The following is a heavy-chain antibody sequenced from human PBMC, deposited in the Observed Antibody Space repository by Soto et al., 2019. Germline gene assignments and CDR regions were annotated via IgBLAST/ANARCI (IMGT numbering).Heavy chain of an antibody. D-gene: IGHD3-3*01. CDR3: ARDLRITIFGVVSNYYGMDV. CDR2: MNPNSGNT. J-gene: IGHJ6*02. Sequence: GASVKVSCKASGYTFTSYDINWVRQATGQGLGWMGWMNPNSGNTGYAQKFQGRVTMTRNTSISTAYMELSSLRSEDTAVYYCARDLRITIFGVVSNYYGMDVWGQGTTVTVSS. CDR1: GYTFTSYD. V-gene: IGHV1-8*01.